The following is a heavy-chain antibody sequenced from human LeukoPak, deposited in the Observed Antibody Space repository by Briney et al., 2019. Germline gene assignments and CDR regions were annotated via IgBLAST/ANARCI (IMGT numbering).Heavy chain of an antibody. CDR1: GGSISSGSYY. J-gene: IGHJ4*02. CDR3: ARSGSYPYYFDY. V-gene: IGHV4-61*02. D-gene: IGHD3-10*01. CDR2: FYATGST. Sequence: SETLSLTCTVSGGSISSGSYYWSWIRQPAGKGLEWIGRFYATGSTNYNPSLKSRVTISVDTSKNQFSLNLTSVTAADTAVYYCARSGSYPYYFDYWGQGTLVTVSS.